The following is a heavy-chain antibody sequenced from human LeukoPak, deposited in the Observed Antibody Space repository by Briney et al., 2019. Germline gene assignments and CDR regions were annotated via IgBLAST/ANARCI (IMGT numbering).Heavy chain of an antibody. D-gene: IGHD3-22*01. CDR2: IRFDGSYK. J-gene: IGHJ4*02. CDR3: AKEFPNYYDSSGTDY. CDR1: GFTFNSYG. V-gene: IGHV3-30*02. Sequence: GGSLRLSCAASGFTFNSYGMHWVRQAPGKGLEWVAFIRFDGSYKDYADSVKGRFTISRDKSKNTLYLQMNSLRPEDTAVYYCAKEFPNYYDSSGTDYWGQGTLVTVSS.